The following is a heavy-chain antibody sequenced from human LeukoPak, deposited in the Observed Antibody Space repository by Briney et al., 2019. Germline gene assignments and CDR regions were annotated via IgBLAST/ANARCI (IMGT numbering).Heavy chain of an antibody. D-gene: IGHD2-2*01. CDR3: ARARRSSTSLIGGMDV. V-gene: IGHV4-34*01. CDR2: INHSGST. CDR1: GGSFSGYY. J-gene: IGHJ6*02. Sequence: SETLSLTCAVYGGSFSGYYWSWIRQPPGKGLEWIGEINHSGSTNYSPSLKSRVTISVDTSKNQFSLKLSSVTAADTAVYYCARARRSSTSLIGGMDVWGQGTTVTVSS.